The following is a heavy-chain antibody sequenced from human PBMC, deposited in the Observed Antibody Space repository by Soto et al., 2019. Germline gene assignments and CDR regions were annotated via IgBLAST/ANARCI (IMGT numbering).Heavy chain of an antibody. V-gene: IGHV3-23*01. D-gene: IGHD5-18*01. CDR2: ISGSGGAT. CDR3: AQCRALGTGFGYGNYYCMDV. J-gene: IGHJ6*02. CDR1: GFTFSSFA. Sequence: EEQLLESGGGLVQPGGSLRLSCETSGFTFSSFAMSWVRQAPGKGLEWVSSISGSGGATYYADSVRGRATISSDNSKKTLFLQMGGLTADATAVYYCAQCRALGTGFGYGNYYCMDVWGHGTTVTVSS.